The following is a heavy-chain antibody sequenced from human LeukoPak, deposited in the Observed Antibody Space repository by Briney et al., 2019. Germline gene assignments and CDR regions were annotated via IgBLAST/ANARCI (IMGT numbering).Heavy chain of an antibody. Sequence: GGSLRLSCAVSGFTFSSYTMNWVRQAPGKGLEWVAVISYDGSNKYYADSVKGRFTISRDNSKNTLCLQMTSLRAEDTAVYYCARDGGGDYYFYMDVWGKGTTVTVSS. CDR3: ARDGGGDYYFYMDV. CDR2: ISYDGSNK. J-gene: IGHJ6*03. V-gene: IGHV3-30*04. CDR1: GFTFSSYT. D-gene: IGHD3-16*01.